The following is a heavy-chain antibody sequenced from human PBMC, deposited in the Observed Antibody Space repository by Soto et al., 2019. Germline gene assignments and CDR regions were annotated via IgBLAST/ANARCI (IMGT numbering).Heavy chain of an antibody. CDR3: AKSPDPGITGTTFANWFDP. Sequence: GGSLRLSCAASGFTFDDYAMHWVRQAPGKGLEWVSGISWNSGSIGYADSVKGRFTISRDNAKNSLYLQMNSLRAEDTALYYCAKSPDPGITGTTFANWFDPWGQGTLVTVSS. CDR2: ISWNSGSI. J-gene: IGHJ5*02. CDR1: GFTFDDYA. D-gene: IGHD1-7*01. V-gene: IGHV3-9*01.